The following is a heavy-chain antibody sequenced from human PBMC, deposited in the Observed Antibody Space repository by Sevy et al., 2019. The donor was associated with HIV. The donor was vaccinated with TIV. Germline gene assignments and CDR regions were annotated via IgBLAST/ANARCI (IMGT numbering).Heavy chain of an antibody. CDR1: GFTFDDYA. Sequence: GGSLRLSCAASGFTFDDYAMHWVRQAPGKGLEWVSGLSRHIRTIGYADSVKGRFTISRDNAKNSLYLQMNSLRAEDTDIYYCVKDKVDGDSGYGLFDFWGQGTLVTVSS. J-gene: IGHJ4*02. V-gene: IGHV3-9*01. D-gene: IGHD5-12*01. CDR3: VKDKVDGDSGYGLFDF. CDR2: LSRHIRTI.